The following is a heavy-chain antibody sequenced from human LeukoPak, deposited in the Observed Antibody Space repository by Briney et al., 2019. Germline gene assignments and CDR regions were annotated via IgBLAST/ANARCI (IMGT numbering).Heavy chain of an antibody. D-gene: IGHD5-18*01. CDR2: INHSGST. CDR3: ARTKDTAMVYRN. V-gene: IGHV4-34*01. CDR1: GGSFSAHY. J-gene: IGHJ4*02. Sequence: NPSETLSLTCAVYGGSFSAHYWSWIRQPPGKGLEWIGEINHSGSTNYNPSLKSRVTISVDTSKNQFSLKLSSVTAADTAVYYCARTKDTAMVYRNWGQGTLVTVSS.